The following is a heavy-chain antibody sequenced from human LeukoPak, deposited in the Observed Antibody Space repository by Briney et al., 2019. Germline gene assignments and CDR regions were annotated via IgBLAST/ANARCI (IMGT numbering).Heavy chain of an antibody. J-gene: IGHJ3*02. Sequence: PSETLSLTCTVSGGSISSYYWSWIRQPPGKGLEWIGYIYYSGSTNYNPSLKSRLTISVDTSKNQFSLKLSSVTAADTAVYYCARAVFLDAFDIWGQGTMVTVSS. CDR3: ARAVFLDAFDI. CDR1: GGSISSYY. CDR2: IYYSGST. D-gene: IGHD2-21*01. V-gene: IGHV4-59*01.